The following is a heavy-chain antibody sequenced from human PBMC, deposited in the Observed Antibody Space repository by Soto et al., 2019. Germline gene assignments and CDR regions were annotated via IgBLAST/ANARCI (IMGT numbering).Heavy chain of an antibody. D-gene: IGHD3-10*01. CDR1: GGSISSGGYS. CDR3: AREPNKGELLPRPDY. J-gene: IGHJ4*02. V-gene: IGHV4-30-2*05. Sequence: PSETLSLTCAVSGGSISSGGYSWSWIRQPPGKGLEWIGYIYHSGSTYYNPSLKSRVTISVDTSKNQFSLRLSSVTAADTAVYYCAREPNKGELLPRPDYWGQGTLVTVSS. CDR2: IYHSGST.